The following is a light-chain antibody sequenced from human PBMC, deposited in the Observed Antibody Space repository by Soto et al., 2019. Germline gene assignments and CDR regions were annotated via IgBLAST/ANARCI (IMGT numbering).Light chain of an antibody. CDR1: QSVNSNY. J-gene: IGKJ1*01. CDR2: SAS. V-gene: IGKV3-20*01. CDR3: QQYGGSPWT. Sequence: EIVLTQSPGTLSLSPGERATLSCRSSQSVNSNYLAWYQQKPGQAPRLLIYSASSRAAGFPDRFSGSGSETDFTLTISRLEPEDFAVYHCQQYGGSPWTFGQGTKVDIK.